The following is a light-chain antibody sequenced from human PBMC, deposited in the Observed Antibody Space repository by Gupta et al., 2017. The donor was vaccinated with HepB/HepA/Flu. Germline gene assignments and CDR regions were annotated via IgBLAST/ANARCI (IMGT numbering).Light chain of an antibody. CDR3: MLALQAPT. CDR1: QSLLHSNGYNY. Sequence: DSALTQSPLSLPVTPGEPASIACRSSQSLLHSNGYNYLDWYLQKPGQSPQLLLSLTSKRACGVPDRFSGSGSGTDFTLKSSGGEDEDVGIYCCMLALQAPTFGQGTRLEIK. CDR2: LTS. J-gene: IGKJ5*01. V-gene: IGKV2-28*01.